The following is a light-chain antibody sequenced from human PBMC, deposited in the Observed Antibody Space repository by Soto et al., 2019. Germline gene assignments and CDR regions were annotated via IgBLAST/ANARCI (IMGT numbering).Light chain of an antibody. J-gene: IGKJ1*01. CDR2: DAS. CDR3: QQNNNWPRT. V-gene: IGKV3-15*01. CDR1: QSVNSD. Sequence: ETVMTQSPATLSVSPGERATLSCRASQSVNSDLAWYQKKPGQAPRLLIYDASTGATGIPARFSGGGSGTEFTLTISSLQSEDFAVYYCQQNNNWPRTFGQGTKVEIK.